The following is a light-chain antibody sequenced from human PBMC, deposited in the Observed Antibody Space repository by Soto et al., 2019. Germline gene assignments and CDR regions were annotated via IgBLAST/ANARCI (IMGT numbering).Light chain of an antibody. CDR3: AAWDDSLNGLYV. Sequence: VLTQPPSASGTPGQRVTISCSGGSSNIGSNAVTWYRQLPGTAPKLLIYSNNQRPSGVPDRFSGSKSGTSASLAISGLQSEDEADYYCAAWDDSLNGLYVFGTGTKVTVL. CDR1: SSNIGSNA. J-gene: IGLJ1*01. CDR2: SNN. V-gene: IGLV1-44*01.